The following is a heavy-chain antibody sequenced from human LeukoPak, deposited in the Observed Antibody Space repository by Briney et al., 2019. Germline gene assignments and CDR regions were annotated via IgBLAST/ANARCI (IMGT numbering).Heavy chain of an antibody. CDR2: INPNSGGT. CDR3: ATYCGGDCYSRMDY. CDR1: GYTFTGYY. J-gene: IGHJ4*02. V-gene: IGHV1-2*02. D-gene: IGHD2-21*02. Sequence: GASVKVSCKASGYTFTGYYMHWVRQAPGQGLEWMGWINPNSGGTNYAQKFQGRVTMTRDTSISTAYRELSRLRSDDTAVYYCATYCGGDCYSRMDYWGQGTLVTVSS.